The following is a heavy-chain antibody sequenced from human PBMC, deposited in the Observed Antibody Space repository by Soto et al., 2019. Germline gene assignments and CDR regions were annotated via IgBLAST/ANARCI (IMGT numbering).Heavy chain of an antibody. J-gene: IGHJ6*02. CDR2: IIPIFGTA. D-gene: IGHD3-22*01. CDR1: GGTFSSYA. V-gene: IGHV1-69*13. Sequence: SVKVSCKASGGTFSSYAISWVRQAPGQGLEWMGGIIPIFGTANYAQKFQGRVTITADESTSTAYMELSSLRSEDTAVYYCARSKSGYYYDSSGYSSPYGMDVWGQGTTVTVSS. CDR3: ARSKSGYYYDSSGYSSPYGMDV.